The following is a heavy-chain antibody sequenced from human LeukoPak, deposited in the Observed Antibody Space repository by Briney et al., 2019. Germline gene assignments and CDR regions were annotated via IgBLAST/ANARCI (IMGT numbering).Heavy chain of an antibody. D-gene: IGHD2-2*01. Sequence: GASVKVSCKASGYTFTDYYMHWVQQAPGKGLEWMGRVDPEDGETIYAEKFQGRVTITADTSISTAYMELSRLRSDDTAVYYCAREREIVVVPAAGGPFDCWGQGTLVTVSS. CDR3: AREREIVVVPAAGGPFDC. V-gene: IGHV1-69-2*01. CDR1: GYTFTDYY. J-gene: IGHJ4*02. CDR2: VDPEDGET.